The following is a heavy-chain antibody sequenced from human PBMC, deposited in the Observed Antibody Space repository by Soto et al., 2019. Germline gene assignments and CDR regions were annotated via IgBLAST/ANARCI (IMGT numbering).Heavy chain of an antibody. J-gene: IGHJ4*02. V-gene: IGHV4-39*02. CDR2: ICSSGDT. D-gene: IGHD2-8*02. CDR3: AREAGGEAGYFDY. Sequence: SETIPFPCTLCPGSISSSSYYSRWIRKPTGKGLECIGGICSSGDTDYNPSFMSRVTISVDTSKNRLSLKLSCVTAADTAAYYSAREAGGEAGYFDYWGQVTVVTVS. CDR1: PGSISSSSYY.